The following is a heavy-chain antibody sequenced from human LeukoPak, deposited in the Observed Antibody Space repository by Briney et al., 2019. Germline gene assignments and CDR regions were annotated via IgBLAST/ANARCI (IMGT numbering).Heavy chain of an antibody. V-gene: IGHV3-66*01. CDR1: GFTPSDHY. CDR3: ARSAAGTYYNWFDP. D-gene: IGHD6-13*01. CDR2: IYSGGST. Sequence: PGGSLRLSCAASGFTPSDHYMDWVRQAPGKGLEWVSVIYSGGSTYYADSVKGRFTISRDNSKNTLYLQMNSLRAEDTAVYYCARSAAGTYYNWFDPWGQGTLVTVSS. J-gene: IGHJ5*02.